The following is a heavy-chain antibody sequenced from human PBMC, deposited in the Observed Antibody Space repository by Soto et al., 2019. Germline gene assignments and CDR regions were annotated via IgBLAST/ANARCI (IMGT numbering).Heavy chain of an antibody. CDR1: GGSISSGVHY. CDR2: NYYSGIT. Sequence: QVQLQESGPGLVKPSQTLSLTCTVSGGSISSGVHYWTWLRQPPGKGREWIVHNYYSGITYYNPSLKSRVTISLDTSKNQFSLKLSSVTAADTAVYYCARGSSIAGLYYGMDVWGQGTTVTVSS. V-gene: IGHV4-31*03. J-gene: IGHJ6*02. D-gene: IGHD6-6*01. CDR3: ARGSSIAGLYYGMDV.